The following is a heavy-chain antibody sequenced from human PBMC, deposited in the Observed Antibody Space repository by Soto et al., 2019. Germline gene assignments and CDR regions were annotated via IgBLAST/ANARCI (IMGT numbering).Heavy chain of an antibody. V-gene: IGHV1-46*03. CDR2: INPSGGST. CDR1: GYTFTSYY. J-gene: IGHJ4*02. Sequence: ASVKVSCKASGYTFTSYYMHWVRQAPGQGLEWMGIINPSGGSTSYAQKFQGRVTMTRDTSTSTVYMELSSLRSEDTAVYYCARFYCSGGSCYSIDYWGQGTLVTLFS. D-gene: IGHD2-15*01. CDR3: ARFYCSGGSCYSIDY.